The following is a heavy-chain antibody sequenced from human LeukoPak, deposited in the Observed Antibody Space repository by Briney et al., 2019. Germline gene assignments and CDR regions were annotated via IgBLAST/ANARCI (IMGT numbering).Heavy chain of an antibody. J-gene: IGHJ4*02. D-gene: IGHD2-2*01. CDR3: ARVGETLIGYCSSTSCPFDY. CDR1: GGTFSSYA. V-gene: IGHV1-69*13. Sequence: SVKVSCKASGGTFSSYAISWVRQAPGQGLEWMGGIIPIFGTANYAQKFQGRVTITADESTSTAYMELSSLRSEDTAVYYCARVGETLIGYCSSTSCPFDYWGQGTLVTVSS. CDR2: IIPIFGTA.